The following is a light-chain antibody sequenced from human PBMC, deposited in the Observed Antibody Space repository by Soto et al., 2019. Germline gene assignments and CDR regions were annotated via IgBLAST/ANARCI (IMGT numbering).Light chain of an antibody. Sequence: DIQMTQSPSSLSASVGDRVTITCRASQDISNHLAWFQQKPGKAPKSLISAASSLQSGVTSKFSGSGSGTDFTLTISSLQTEAFATYHCQQYNSYNVSFGGGTKVEIK. J-gene: IGKJ4*01. CDR3: QQYNSYNVS. V-gene: IGKV1-16*02. CDR1: QDISNH. CDR2: AAS.